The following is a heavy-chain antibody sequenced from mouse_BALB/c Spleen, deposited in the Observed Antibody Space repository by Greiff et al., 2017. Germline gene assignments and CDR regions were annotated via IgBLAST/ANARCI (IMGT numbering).Heavy chain of an antibody. V-gene: IGHV1-7*01. CDR2: INPSTGYT. J-gene: IGHJ2*01. CDR3: ARIPYGYEDD. Sequence: VQLQQSGAELAKPGASVKMSCKASGYTFTSYWMHWVKQRPGQGLEWIGYINPSTGYTEYNQKFKDKATLTADKSSSTAYMQLSSLTSEDSAVYYCARIPYGYEDDWGQGTTLTVSS. D-gene: IGHD2-2*01. CDR1: GYTFTSYW.